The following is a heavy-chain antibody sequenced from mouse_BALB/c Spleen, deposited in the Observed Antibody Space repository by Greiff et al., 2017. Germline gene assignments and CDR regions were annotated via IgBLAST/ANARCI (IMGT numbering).Heavy chain of an antibody. CDR3: TRNAY. V-gene: IGHV1S81*02. J-gene: IGHJ3*01. Sequence: QVQLKESGAELVKPGASVKLSCKASGYTFTSYYMYWVKQRPGQGLEWIGEINPSNGGTNFNEKFKSKATLTVDKSSSTAYMQLSSLTSEDSAVYYCTRNAYWGQGTLVTVSA. CDR1: GYTFTSYY. CDR2: INPSNGGT.